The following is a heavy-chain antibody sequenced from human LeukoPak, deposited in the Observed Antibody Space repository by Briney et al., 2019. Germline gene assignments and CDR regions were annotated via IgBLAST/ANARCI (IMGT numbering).Heavy chain of an antibody. CDR2: ISAYNGNT. Sequence: ASVKVSCKASGYTFTCYGISWVRQAPGQGLEWMGWISAYNGNTNYAQKLQGRVTMTTDTSTSTAYMELRSLRSDDTAVYYCARDRSLGVVAATRIPWFDPWGQGTLVTVSS. D-gene: IGHD2-15*01. CDR3: ARDRSLGVVAATRIPWFDP. J-gene: IGHJ5*02. V-gene: IGHV1-18*01. CDR1: GYTFTCYG.